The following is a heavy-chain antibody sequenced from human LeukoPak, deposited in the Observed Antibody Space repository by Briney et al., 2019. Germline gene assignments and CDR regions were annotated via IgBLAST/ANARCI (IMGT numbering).Heavy chain of an antibody. V-gene: IGHV4-30-4*01. Sequence: PSQTLSLTCTVSGGSISSGDYYWSWIRQPPGKGLEWTGYIYYSGSTYYNPSLKSRVTISVDTSKNQFSLKLSSVTAADTAVYYCAREGVVVPAAMNGFDPWGQGTLVTVSS. CDR2: IYYSGST. D-gene: IGHD2-2*01. J-gene: IGHJ5*02. CDR3: AREGVVVPAAMNGFDP. CDR1: GGSISSGDYY.